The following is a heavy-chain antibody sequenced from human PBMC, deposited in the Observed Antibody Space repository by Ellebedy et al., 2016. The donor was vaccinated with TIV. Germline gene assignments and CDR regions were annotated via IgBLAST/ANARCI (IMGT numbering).Heavy chain of an antibody. Sequence: GESLKISCAASGFSFRSYWMTWVRQAPGKGLEWVANIKQDETKTFYVDSVEGRFTISRDNANNSLFLQMNSLGVEDTAVYYCSTDGSYGDYLSPAHASVMWGQGTLVSVSS. CDR2: IKQDETKT. CDR1: GFSFRSYW. CDR3: STDGSYGDYLSPAHASVM. V-gene: IGHV3-7*01. D-gene: IGHD4-17*01. J-gene: IGHJ3*02.